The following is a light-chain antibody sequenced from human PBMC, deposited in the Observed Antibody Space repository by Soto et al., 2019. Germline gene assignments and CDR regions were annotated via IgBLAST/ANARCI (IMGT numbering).Light chain of an antibody. CDR2: VAS. Sequence: EVVLTQSPGTLPLSRGERATLSCRASQSVSSSYLDRYQHRHGQAPRLLIFVASSRATGIPDRFSGTGSGTDFTLPISRLEQEDFSVYYFQQNGNSACTFGQANKVEIK. CDR1: QSVSSSY. J-gene: IGKJ1*01. CDR3: QQNGNSACT. V-gene: IGKV3-20*01.